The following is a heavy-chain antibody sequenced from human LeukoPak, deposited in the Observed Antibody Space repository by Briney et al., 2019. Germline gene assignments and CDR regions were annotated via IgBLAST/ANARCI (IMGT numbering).Heavy chain of an antibody. CDR1: GGSISTYY. CDR2: IYYSGSA. J-gene: IGHJ4*02. Sequence: SETLSLTCTVSGGSISTYYWSWTRQPPGKGLEWIGYIYYSGSANYNPSLKSRVTISVDTSKNQFSLKLSSVTAADTAVYYCARSYGSGNYFDYWGQGTLVTVSS. D-gene: IGHD3-10*01. CDR3: ARSYGSGNYFDY. V-gene: IGHV4-59*01.